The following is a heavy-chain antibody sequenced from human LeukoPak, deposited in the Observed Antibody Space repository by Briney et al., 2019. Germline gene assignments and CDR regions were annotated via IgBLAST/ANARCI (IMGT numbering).Heavy chain of an antibody. V-gene: IGHV4-59*08. Sequence: SSETLSLTCTVSGGSISSYYWSWIRQPPGKGLEWIGYIYSSGSTNYNPSLKSRVTISVDTSKNQFSLMLGSVTAADTAVYYCARRGTSSSLDFWGQGTLVIVPS. D-gene: IGHD2-2*01. J-gene: IGHJ4*02. CDR3: ARRGTSSSLDF. CDR1: GGSISSYY. CDR2: IYSSGST.